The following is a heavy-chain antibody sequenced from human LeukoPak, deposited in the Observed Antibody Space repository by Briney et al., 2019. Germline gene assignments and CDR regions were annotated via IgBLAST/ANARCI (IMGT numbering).Heavy chain of an antibody. CDR2: ISYDGSIK. CDR1: GFTFSSYA. V-gene: IGHV3-30-3*01. Sequence: GGSLRLSCAASGFTFSSYAMHWVRQAPGKGLEWVAVISYDGSIKYYADSVKGRFTISRDNSKNTLYLQMNSLRAEDTAVYYCARDGGEQLVGPFDYWGQGTLVTVSS. D-gene: IGHD6-6*01. CDR3: ARDGGEQLVGPFDY. J-gene: IGHJ4*02.